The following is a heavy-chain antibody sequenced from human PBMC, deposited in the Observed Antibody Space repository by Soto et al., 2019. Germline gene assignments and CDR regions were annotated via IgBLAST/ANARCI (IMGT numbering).Heavy chain of an antibody. D-gene: IGHD6-19*01. CDR2: INAGNGNT. J-gene: IGHJ3*02. V-gene: IGHV1-3*01. CDR3: AGNSGWYDAFGI. CDR1: GYTFTSYA. Sequence: ASVKVSCKASGYTFTSYAMHWVRQAPGQRLEWMGWINAGNGNTKYSQKFQGRVTITRDTSASTAYTELSSLRSEDTAVYYCAGNSGWYDAFGIWGQGTMVTVSS.